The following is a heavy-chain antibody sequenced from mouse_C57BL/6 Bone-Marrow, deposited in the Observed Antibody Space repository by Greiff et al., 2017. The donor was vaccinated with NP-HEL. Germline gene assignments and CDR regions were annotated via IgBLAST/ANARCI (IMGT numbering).Heavy chain of an antibody. CDR1: GFTFTDYY. CDR3: ARYDSSGYVRPYYAMDY. CDR2: IRNKATGYTT. D-gene: IGHD3-2*02. Sequence: EVKLVESGGGLVQPGGSLRLSCAASGFTFTDYYMSWVRQPPGKALEWLGFIRNKATGYTTEYSASVKGRFTISRDNSQSSLYLQMNALRAEDRATYYCARYDSSGYVRPYYAMDYWGQGTSVTVSS. V-gene: IGHV7-3*01. J-gene: IGHJ4*01.